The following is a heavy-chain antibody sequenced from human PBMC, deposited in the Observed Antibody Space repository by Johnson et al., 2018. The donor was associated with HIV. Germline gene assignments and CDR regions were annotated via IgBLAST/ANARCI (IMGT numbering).Heavy chain of an antibody. V-gene: IGHV3-66*01. CDR2: IYSGGST. J-gene: IGHJ3*02. Sequence: VQLVESGGGVVQPGRSLRLSCAASGFTVSSNYMSWVRQAPGKGLEWVSVIYSGGSTYYADSVKGRFSISRDNSKNTLYLQMGSLRAEDMAVYYCARAGGSSLAFDIWGQGTMVTVSS. CDR3: ARAGGSSLAFDI. D-gene: IGHD6-6*01. CDR1: GFTVSSNY.